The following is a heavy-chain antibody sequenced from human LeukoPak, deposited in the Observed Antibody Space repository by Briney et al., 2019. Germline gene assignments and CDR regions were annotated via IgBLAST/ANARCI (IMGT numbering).Heavy chain of an antibody. Sequence: GGFLRLSCAASGFTFSSYAMHWVRQAPGKGLEWVAVISYDGSNKYYADSVKGRLTISRDNSKNTLYLQMNSLRAEDTAVYYCARDKERWFGELLFTFDYWGQGTLVTVSS. D-gene: IGHD3-10*01. CDR3: ARDKERWFGELLFTFDY. J-gene: IGHJ4*02. CDR1: GFTFSSYA. V-gene: IGHV3-30-3*01. CDR2: ISYDGSNK.